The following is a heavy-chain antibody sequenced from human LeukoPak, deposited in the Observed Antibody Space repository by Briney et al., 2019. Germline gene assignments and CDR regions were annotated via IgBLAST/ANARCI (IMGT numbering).Heavy chain of an antibody. V-gene: IGHV1-69*13. CDR1: GGTFSSYA. D-gene: IGHD3-22*01. J-gene: IGHJ6*02. Sequence: GASVKVSCTASGGTFSSYAISWVRQAPGQGLEWMGGIIPIFGTANYAQKFQGRVTITADESTSTAYMELSSLRSEDTAVYYCARSYYDSSGYGMDVWGQGTTVTVSS. CDR3: ARSYYDSSGYGMDV. CDR2: IIPIFGTA.